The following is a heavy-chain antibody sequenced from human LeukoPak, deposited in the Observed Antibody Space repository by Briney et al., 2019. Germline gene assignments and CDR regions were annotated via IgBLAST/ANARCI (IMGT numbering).Heavy chain of an antibody. CDR1: GFTFSSYE. V-gene: IGHV3-48*03. CDR3: ARDLRYYYDSSGYPLGRYYYYYYMDV. CDR2: ISSSGSTI. J-gene: IGHJ6*03. Sequence: GGSLRLSCAASGFTFSSYEMNWVRQAPGKGLEWVSYISSSGSTIYYADSVKGRFTISRDNAKNSLYLQMNSLRAEDTAVYYCARDLRYYYDSSGYPLGRYYYYYYMDVWGKGTTVTVSS. D-gene: IGHD3-22*01.